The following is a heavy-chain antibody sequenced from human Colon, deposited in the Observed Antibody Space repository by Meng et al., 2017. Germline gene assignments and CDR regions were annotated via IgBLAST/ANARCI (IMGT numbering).Heavy chain of an antibody. CDR2: IDHFGIS. D-gene: IGHD4-17*01. V-gene: IGHV4-34*02. CDR3: ATGLRHGDWFDP. CDR1: GGSFSGFY. J-gene: IGHJ5*02. Sequence: QWQIPQGGPGLLKPSETLSLTCAVSGGSFSGFYWSWIRQPPGKGLEWIGEIDHFGISNYNSSLKGRLTMSVDTSKKQISLTLTSVTAADTAVYYCATGLRHGDWFDPWGPGTLVTVSS.